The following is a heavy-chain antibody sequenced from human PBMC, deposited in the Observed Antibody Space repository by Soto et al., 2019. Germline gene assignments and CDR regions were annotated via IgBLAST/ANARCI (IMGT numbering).Heavy chain of an antibody. CDR2: SIPLFGIT. Sequence: QVQLVQSGAEVKKPGSSVKVSCKASGGTFSSHGFNWVRQAAGQGLEWIGGSIPLFGITNHTQKFQDGVTISADTATSTAYMALRGLSSDDTALYYCASDRGYGLVNCGQGSLLTVSS. CDR1: GGTFSSHG. J-gene: IGHJ4*02. D-gene: IGHD5-18*01. CDR3: ASDRGYGLVN. V-gene: IGHV1-69*14.